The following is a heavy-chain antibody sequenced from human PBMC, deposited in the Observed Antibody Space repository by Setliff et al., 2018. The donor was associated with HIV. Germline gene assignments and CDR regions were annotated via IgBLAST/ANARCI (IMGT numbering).Heavy chain of an antibody. V-gene: IGHV1-18*01. D-gene: IGHD3-16*01. CDR2: IGPYNDRT. Sequence: ASVKVSCKTSGYMFIAYGMSWVRRAPGQGLEWMGWIGPYNDRTEYAQEFQGRVSLTIDTSASTAYMELRSLRSDDTAVYFCARDLRSWSSYQNGMNVWGQGTTVTVSS. CDR3: ARDLRSWSSYQNGMNV. J-gene: IGHJ6*02. CDR1: GYMFIAYG.